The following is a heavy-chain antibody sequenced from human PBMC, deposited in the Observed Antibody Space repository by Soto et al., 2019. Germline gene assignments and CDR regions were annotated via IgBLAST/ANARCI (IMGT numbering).Heavy chain of an antibody. Sequence: ASVKVSCKASGYTFTGYYMHWVRQAPGQGLEWMGWINPNSGGTNYAQKFQGWVTMTRDTSISTAYMELSRLRSDDPPVRYDFWSGDNNWFDPWGQGTRVTVSS. J-gene: IGHJ5*02. CDR2: INPNSGGT. CDR1: GYTFTGYY. CDR3: FWSGDNNWFDP. V-gene: IGHV1-2*04. D-gene: IGHD3-3*01.